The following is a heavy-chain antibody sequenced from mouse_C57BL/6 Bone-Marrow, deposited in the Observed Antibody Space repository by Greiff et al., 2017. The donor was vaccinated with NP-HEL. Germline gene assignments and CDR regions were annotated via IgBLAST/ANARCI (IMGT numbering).Heavy chain of an antibody. CDR2: ISDGGSYT. D-gene: IGHD1-1*01. CDR3: ARDPYGSSYLDY. Sequence: DVQLVESGGGLVKPGGSLKLSCAASGFTFSSYAMSWVRQTPEKRLEWVATISDGGSYTYYPDNVKGRFTISRDNAKNNLYLQMSHLKSEDTAMYYCARDPYGSSYLDYWGQGTTLTVSS. CDR1: GFTFSSYA. J-gene: IGHJ2*01. V-gene: IGHV5-4*01.